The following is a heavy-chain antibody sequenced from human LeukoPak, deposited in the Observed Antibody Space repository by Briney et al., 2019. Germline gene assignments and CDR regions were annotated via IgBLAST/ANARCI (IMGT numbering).Heavy chain of an antibody. D-gene: IGHD3-10*01. J-gene: IGHJ4*02. CDR3: ARSPTHNYYGSGSYYMISGDYFDY. Sequence: PGGSLRLSCAASGFTFSSYSMNWARQAPGKGLEWVSSISSSSSYIYYADSVKGRFTISRDNAKNSLYLQMNSLRAEDTAVYYCARSPTHNYYGSGSYYMISGDYFDYWGQGTLVTVSS. V-gene: IGHV3-21*04. CDR2: ISSSSSYI. CDR1: GFTFSSYS.